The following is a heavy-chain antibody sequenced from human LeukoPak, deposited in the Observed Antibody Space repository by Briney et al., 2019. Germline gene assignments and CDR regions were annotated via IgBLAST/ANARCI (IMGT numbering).Heavy chain of an antibody. CDR2: IIPIFGTA. D-gene: IGHD6-19*01. J-gene: IGHJ3*02. V-gene: IGHV1-69*05. CDR3: ARQAVAELDAFDI. Sequence: VASVKVSCKASGGTFSSYAISWVRQAPGQGLEWIGGIIPIFGTANYAQKFQGRVTITTDESTSTAYMELSSLRSEDTAVYYCARQAVAELDAFDIWGQGTMVTVSS. CDR1: GGTFSSYA.